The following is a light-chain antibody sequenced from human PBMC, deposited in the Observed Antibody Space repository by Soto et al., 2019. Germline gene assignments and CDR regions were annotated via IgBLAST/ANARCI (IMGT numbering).Light chain of an antibody. V-gene: IGKV1-5*03. J-gene: IGKJ1*01. CDR1: QSIRSW. CDR3: QQSYSTPWT. CDR2: KAS. Sequence: DLQMTPSLSTLSASVGDRAPLSCRASQSIRSWLAWYQPTPVKAPKLLISKASSLESGVPSRFSCSGSGTEFTLTISSLQPEDFATYYCQQSYSTPWTFGQGTTGDIK.